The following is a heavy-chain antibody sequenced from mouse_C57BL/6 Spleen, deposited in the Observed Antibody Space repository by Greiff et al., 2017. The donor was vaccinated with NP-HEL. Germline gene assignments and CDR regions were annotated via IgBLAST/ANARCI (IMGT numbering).Heavy chain of an antibody. D-gene: IGHD1-1*01. Sequence: VQLQQSGPELVKPGASVKISCKASGYTFTDYYMNWVKQSHGKSLEWIGDINPNNGGTSYNQKFKGKATLTVDKSSSTAYMELRSLTSEDSAVYYCARIYYGSSYPHYYAMDYWGQGTSVTVSS. CDR3: ARIYYGSSYPHYYAMDY. CDR2: INPNNGGT. CDR1: GYTFTDYY. J-gene: IGHJ4*01. V-gene: IGHV1-26*01.